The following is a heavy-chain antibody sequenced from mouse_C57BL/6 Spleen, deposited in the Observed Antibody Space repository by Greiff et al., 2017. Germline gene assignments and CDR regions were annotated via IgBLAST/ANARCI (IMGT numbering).Heavy chain of an antibody. V-gene: IGHV1-39*01. D-gene: IGHD1-1*01. J-gene: IGHJ3*01. CDR2: INPKYGTT. CDR3: AREEATVGFAY. Sequence: EVQLQQPGPELVKPGASVKISCKASGYSFTDYNMNWVKQSNGKSLEWIGVINPKYGTTSYNKKFKGKATLTVDQSSSTAYMQLNSLTSEDSAVYFYAREEATVGFAYRGQGALVTVSA. CDR1: GYSFTDYN.